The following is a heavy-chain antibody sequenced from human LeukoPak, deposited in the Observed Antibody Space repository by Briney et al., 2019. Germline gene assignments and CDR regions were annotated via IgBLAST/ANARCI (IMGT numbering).Heavy chain of an antibody. CDR1: GYTFTNYG. CDR2: ISAYNGNT. V-gene: IGHV1-18*01. Sequence: ASVKVSCKASGYTFTNYGISWVRQAPGQGLERLGWISAYNGNTHFAQQFQGRLTVTTDTSTSTAYLELRSLRSDDTAVYYCARDQPYYYGSGTWALTRIEDSYAMDVWGQGTTVTVSS. D-gene: IGHD3-10*01. J-gene: IGHJ6*02. CDR3: ARDQPYYYGSGTWALTRIEDSYAMDV.